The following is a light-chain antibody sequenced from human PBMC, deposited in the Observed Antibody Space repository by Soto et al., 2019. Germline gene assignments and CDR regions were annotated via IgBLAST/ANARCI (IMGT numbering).Light chain of an antibody. J-gene: IGKJ4*01. CDR2: GAS. V-gene: IGKV3-20*01. Sequence: EIVLTRSPGTLSLSPGERATLSCRAIQSVGSSYLAWYQQKPGQAPRLLIYGASSRATDIPDRFSGSGSGTDFTLTISRLEPEDFAVYYCQQYDSSPPLTFGGGTKVDIK. CDR1: QSVGSSY. CDR3: QQYDSSPPLT.